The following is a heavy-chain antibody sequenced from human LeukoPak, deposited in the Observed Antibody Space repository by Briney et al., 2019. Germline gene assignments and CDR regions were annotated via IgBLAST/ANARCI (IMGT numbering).Heavy chain of an antibody. J-gene: IGHJ4*02. D-gene: IGHD6-19*01. CDR3: ARDGRAGSLFAY. Sequence: SETLSLTCTVSGGSISGYYWSWIRQPPGKGLEWVGYISYSGSTNYNPSLKSRVTISVDTSKNQLSLKLSSVTAADTAIYYCARDGRAGSLFAYWGQGTLVTVSS. CDR1: GGSISGYY. CDR2: ISYSGST. V-gene: IGHV4-59*01.